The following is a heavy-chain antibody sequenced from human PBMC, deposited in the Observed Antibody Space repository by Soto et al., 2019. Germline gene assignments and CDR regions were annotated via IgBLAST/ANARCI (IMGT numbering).Heavy chain of an antibody. Sequence: SETLSLTCTVSGGGISSSSYYWGWIRQPPGKGLEWIGSISYSGTTYYNPSLKSRVTISVDMSRNQFSLKLSSVTAADTAMYYCARPAPKGPTYYYYYMDVWGKGTTVTVSS. CDR3: ARPAPKGPTYYYYYMDV. CDR1: GGGISSSSYY. J-gene: IGHJ6*03. CDR2: ISYSGTT. V-gene: IGHV4-39*01.